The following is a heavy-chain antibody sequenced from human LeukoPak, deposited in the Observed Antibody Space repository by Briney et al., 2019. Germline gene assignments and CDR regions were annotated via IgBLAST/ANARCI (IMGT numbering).Heavy chain of an antibody. Sequence: HPGVSLRLSCAASGFTFSHFAIHWVRQAPGKGLEWVSIVNGDGVNTYYADSVKGRFTISRDNSKNTVYLQMNSLRAEDTAVYYCAKRGHCSATCTYDYWGQGTLVTVSS. J-gene: IGHJ4*02. CDR1: GFTFSHFA. D-gene: IGHD2-15*01. V-gene: IGHV3-23*01. CDR2: VNGDGVNT. CDR3: AKRGHCSATCTYDY.